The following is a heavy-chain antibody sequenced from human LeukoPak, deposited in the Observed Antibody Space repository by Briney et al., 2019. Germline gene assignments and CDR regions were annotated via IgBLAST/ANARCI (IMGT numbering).Heavy chain of an antibody. V-gene: IGHV3-21*01. J-gene: IGHJ4*02. CDR2: ISSSSSYI. CDR1: GFTFSSYS. CDR3: AREILGYCSGGSCYPGYDY. Sequence: GGSLRLSCAASGFTFSSYSMNWVRQAPGKGLEWVSSISSSSSYINYADSVKGRFTISRDNAKNSLYLQMNSLRAEDTAVYYCAREILGYCSGGSCYPGYDYWGQGTLVTVSS. D-gene: IGHD2-15*01.